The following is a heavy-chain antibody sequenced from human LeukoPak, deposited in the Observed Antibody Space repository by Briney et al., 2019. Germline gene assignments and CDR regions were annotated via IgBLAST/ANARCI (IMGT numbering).Heavy chain of an antibody. Sequence: GGSLRLSCAASGFTFSTYTMYWVRQAPGKGLEWVSGISNSGVNTFYADSVKGRFTISRDNSKDTLDLQMNSLRAEDTALYYCAKILSSGYPYLDCWGQGILVTVSS. V-gene: IGHV3-23*01. J-gene: IGHJ4*02. CDR2: ISNSGVNT. CDR1: GFTFSTYT. CDR3: AKILSSGYPYLDC. D-gene: IGHD3-22*01.